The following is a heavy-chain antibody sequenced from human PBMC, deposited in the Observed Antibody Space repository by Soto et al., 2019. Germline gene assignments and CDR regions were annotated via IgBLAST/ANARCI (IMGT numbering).Heavy chain of an antibody. CDR3: AKAKITMVRGVHPNWFDP. CDR2: ISGSGGST. V-gene: IGHV3-23*01. CDR1: GFTFSSYA. D-gene: IGHD3-10*01. Sequence: GSLRLSCAASGFTFSSYAMSWVRQAPGKGLEWVSAISGSGGSTYYADSVKGRFTISRDNSKNTLYLQMNSLRAEDTAVYYCAKAKITMVRGVHPNWFDPWGQGTLVTVSS. J-gene: IGHJ5*02.